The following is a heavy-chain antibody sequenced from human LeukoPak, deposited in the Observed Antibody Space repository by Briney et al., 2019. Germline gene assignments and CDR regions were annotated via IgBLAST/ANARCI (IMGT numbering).Heavy chain of an antibody. CDR1: GGSFSGYY. CDR3: ARLLRRLYYFDY. Sequence: PSETLSPTCAVYGGSFSGYYWSWIRQPPGKGLEWIGEINHSGSTNYNPSLKSRVTISVDTSKNQFSLKLSSVTAADTAVYYCARLLRRLYYFDYWGQGTLVTVSS. D-gene: IGHD1-1*01. CDR2: INHSGST. V-gene: IGHV4-34*01. J-gene: IGHJ4*02.